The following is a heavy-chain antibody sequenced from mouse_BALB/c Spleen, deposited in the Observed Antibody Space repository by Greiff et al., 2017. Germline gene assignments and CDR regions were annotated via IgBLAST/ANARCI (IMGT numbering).Heavy chain of an antibody. CDR1: GYTFTSYN. D-gene: IGHD6-5*01. Sequence: LQQPGAELVKPGASVKMSCKASGYTFTSYNMHWVKQTPGQGLEWIGAIYPGNGDTSYNQKFKGKATLTADKSSSTAYMQLSSLTSEDSAVYYCARIVLSWFAYWGQGTLVTVSA. CDR2: IYPGNGDT. J-gene: IGHJ3*01. CDR3: ARIVLSWFAY. V-gene: IGHV1-12*01.